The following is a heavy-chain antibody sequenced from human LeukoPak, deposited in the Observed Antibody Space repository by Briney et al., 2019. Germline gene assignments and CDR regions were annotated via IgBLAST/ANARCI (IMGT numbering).Heavy chain of an antibody. Sequence: PGGSLRLSCAASGFTVSSNYMSWVRQAPGKGLEWVSVIYSDGSTYYADSVKGRFTISRDNSKNTLYLQMNSLRAEDTAVYYCARWDIVVVPAAPGAFDIWGQGTMVTVSS. CDR1: GFTVSSNY. V-gene: IGHV3-66*02. J-gene: IGHJ3*02. CDR2: IYSDGST. CDR3: ARWDIVVVPAAPGAFDI. D-gene: IGHD2-2*01.